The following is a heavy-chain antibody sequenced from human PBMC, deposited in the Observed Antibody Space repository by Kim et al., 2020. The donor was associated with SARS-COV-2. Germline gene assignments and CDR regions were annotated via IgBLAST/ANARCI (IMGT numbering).Heavy chain of an antibody. Sequence: GGSLRLSCEGAGFIFSNYWMKWVRQAPGKGLEWVATIKEDGSDTYYADSVKGRLTISRDNAKNSLFLQMNSLRVDDTAIYYCARALDGSGSYWGQGTLV. J-gene: IGHJ4*02. D-gene: IGHD2-15*01. CDR2: IKEDGSDT. CDR1: GFIFSNYW. V-gene: IGHV3-7*01. CDR3: ARALDGSGSY.